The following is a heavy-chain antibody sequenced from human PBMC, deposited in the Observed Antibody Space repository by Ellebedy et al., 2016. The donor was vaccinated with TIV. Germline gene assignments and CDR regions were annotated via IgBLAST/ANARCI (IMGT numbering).Heavy chain of an antibody. CDR1: GYPFTSYG. CDR2: ISGDNGDT. V-gene: IGHV1-18*04. CDR3: ARALHDYGDH. Sequence: AASVKVSCKASGYPFTSYGVSWVRQAPGQGLEWMGWISGDNGDTKYAPKFQGRVTATTDTSTNTVYMEVRRLTSDDTAVYYCARALHDYGDHWGQGTLVIVSS. J-gene: IGHJ4*02.